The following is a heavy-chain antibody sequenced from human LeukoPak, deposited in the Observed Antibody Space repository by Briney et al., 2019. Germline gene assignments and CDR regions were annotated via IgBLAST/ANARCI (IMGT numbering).Heavy chain of an antibody. CDR1: GGSISSGGYY. CDR3: ARVDRPKSFDY. V-gene: IGHV4-31*03. D-gene: IGHD6-6*01. CDR2: IYYSGST. Sequence: SETLSLTCTVSGGSISSGGYYWSWICQHPGKGLEWIGYIYYSGSTYYNPSLKSRVTISVDTSKNQFSLKLSSVTAADTAVYYCARVDRPKSFDYWGQGTLVTVPS. J-gene: IGHJ4*02.